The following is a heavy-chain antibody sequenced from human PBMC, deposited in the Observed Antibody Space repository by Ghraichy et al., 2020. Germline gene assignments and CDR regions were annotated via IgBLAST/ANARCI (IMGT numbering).Heavy chain of an antibody. CDR3: ARESRSTVTTCFDY. D-gene: IGHD4-17*01. CDR2: ISSSSSYI. V-gene: IGHV3-21*01. CDR1: GFTFSSYS. Sequence: GESLNISCAASGFTFSSYSMNWVRQAPGKGLEWVSSISSSSSYIYYADSVKGRFTISRDNAKNSLYLQMNSLRAEDTAVYYCARESRSTVTTCFDYWGQGTLVTVSS. J-gene: IGHJ4*02.